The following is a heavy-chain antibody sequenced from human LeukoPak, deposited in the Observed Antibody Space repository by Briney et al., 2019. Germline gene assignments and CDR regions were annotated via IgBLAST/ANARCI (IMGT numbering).Heavy chain of an antibody. J-gene: IGHJ6*02. CDR1: GGSISSYY. V-gene: IGHV4-59*01. CDR3: ARDQVDYYYGMDV. Sequence: SETLSLTCTVSGGSISSYYWSWIRQPPGKGLEWIGYIYYSGSTNHNPSLKSRVTISVDTSENQFSLKLSSVTAADTAVYYCARDQVDYYYGMDVWGQGTTVTVSS. CDR2: IYYSGST.